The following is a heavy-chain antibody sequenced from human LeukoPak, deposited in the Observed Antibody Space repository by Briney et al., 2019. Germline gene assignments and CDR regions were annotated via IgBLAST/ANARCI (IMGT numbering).Heavy chain of an antibody. CDR1: GGTFSSYA. Sequence: SVKVSCKASGGTFSSYAISWVRQAPGQGLEWMGGIIPIFGTANYAQKFQGRVTMTTDTSTSTAYMELRSLRSDDTAVYYCARPGRLYCSGGSCYSDPYGMDVWGQGTTVTVSS. D-gene: IGHD2-15*01. CDR2: IIPIFGTA. V-gene: IGHV1-69*05. CDR3: ARPGRLYCSGGSCYSDPYGMDV. J-gene: IGHJ6*02.